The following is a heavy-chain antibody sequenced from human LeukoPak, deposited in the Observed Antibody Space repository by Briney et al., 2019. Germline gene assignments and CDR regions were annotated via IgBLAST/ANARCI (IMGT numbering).Heavy chain of an antibody. CDR1: GFTFSSYA. V-gene: IGHV3-23*01. J-gene: IGHJ5*02. CDR3: ARSRDGYNGLFDP. D-gene: IGHD5-24*01. Sequence: GGSLRPSCAASGFTFSSYAMSWVRQAPGKGLEWVSAISGSGGSTYYADSVKGRFTISRDNSKNTLYLQMNSLRAEDTAVYYCARSRDGYNGLFDPWGQGTLVTVSS. CDR2: ISGSGGST.